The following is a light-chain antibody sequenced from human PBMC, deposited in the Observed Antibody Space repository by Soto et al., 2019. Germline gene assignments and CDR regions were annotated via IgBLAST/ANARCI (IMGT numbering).Light chain of an antibody. V-gene: IGKV1-33*01. Sequence: DIQMTQSPSSLSASVGDRVTITCQASQDISNYLNWYQQKPGKAPKLLIYDASNLETGVPSRFSGSGSGTDFTFTISSLQPEDIATYYCQKYNSYFGQGTRLEIK. J-gene: IGKJ5*01. CDR2: DAS. CDR3: QKYNSY. CDR1: QDISNY.